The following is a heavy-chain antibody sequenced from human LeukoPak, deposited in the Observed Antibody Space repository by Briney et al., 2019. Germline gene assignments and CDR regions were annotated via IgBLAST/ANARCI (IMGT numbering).Heavy chain of an antibody. CDR1: GGSINSGSYY. D-gene: IGHD5-12*01. Sequence: PSETLSLTCTVSGGSINSGSYYWSWIRQPPGKSLEWIGSIYHTGSTYYNPSLKSRVTISVDTSKNQFSLNLSSVTAADTAIYYCVREFPLRPFGGYDPSSAFDMWGQGTMVTVSS. CDR2: IYHTGST. CDR3: VREFPLRPFGGYDPSSAFDM. V-gene: IGHV4-39*07. J-gene: IGHJ3*02.